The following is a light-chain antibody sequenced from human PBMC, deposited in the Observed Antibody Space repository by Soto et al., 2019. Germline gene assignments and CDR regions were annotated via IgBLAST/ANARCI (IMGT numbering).Light chain of an antibody. CDR1: QSVSSRN. J-gene: IGKJ2*01. CDR2: GAS. V-gene: IGKV3-20*01. Sequence: EMVLTQSPGTVSLSPGERATLSCRASQSVSSRNLAWYRQKPGQAPSLLIFGASNRATGIPDRFSGSGSGTDFTLTISRLEPEDCAVYYCLRYGYSPPAYTFGQGTKLEIK. CDR3: LRYGYSPPAYT.